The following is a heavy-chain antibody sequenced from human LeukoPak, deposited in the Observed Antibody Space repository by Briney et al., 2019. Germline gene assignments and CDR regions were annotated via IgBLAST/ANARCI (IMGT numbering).Heavy chain of an antibody. CDR3: ALNPRGYCSGGSCYIGY. CDR1: GYSFANYW. CDR2: IYPSDSNT. Sequence: GESLKISCKGSGYSFANYWIGWVRQMPGKGLEWMGIIYPSDSNTRYNPSFQGQVTISADKSISTAYLKWSSLKASDTAMYYCALNPRGYCSGGSCYIGYWGQGTLVTVSS. D-gene: IGHD2-15*01. J-gene: IGHJ4*02. V-gene: IGHV5-51*01.